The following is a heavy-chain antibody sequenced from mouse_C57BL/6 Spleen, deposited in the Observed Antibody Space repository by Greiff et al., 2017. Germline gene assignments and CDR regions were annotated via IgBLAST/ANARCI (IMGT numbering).Heavy chain of an antibody. CDR1: G. J-gene: IGHJ1*03. CDR2: ILPGSGST. Sequence: VQLVESGAELMKPGASVKLSCKATGLEWIGEILPGSGSTNYNEKFKGKATFTADTSSNTAYMQLSSLTTEDSAIYYCARSSGSDWYFDVWGTGTTVTVSS. V-gene: IGHV1-9*01. D-gene: IGHD1-1*01. CDR3: ARSSGSDWYFDV.